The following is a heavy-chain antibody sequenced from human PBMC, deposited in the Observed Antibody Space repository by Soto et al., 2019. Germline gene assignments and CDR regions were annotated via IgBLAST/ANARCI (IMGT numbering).Heavy chain of an antibody. CDR1: GFTFSSYA. J-gene: IGHJ4*02. D-gene: IGHD6-13*01. CDR2: ISYDGSNK. Sequence: QVQLVESGGGVVQPGRSLRLSCAASGFTFSSYAMHWVRQAPGKGLEWVAVISYDGSNKYYADSVKGRFTISRDNSKNTLYLQMNSLRAEDTAVYYCARVHYSSSWSGDYWGQGTLVTVS. CDR3: ARVHYSSSWSGDY. V-gene: IGHV3-30-3*01.